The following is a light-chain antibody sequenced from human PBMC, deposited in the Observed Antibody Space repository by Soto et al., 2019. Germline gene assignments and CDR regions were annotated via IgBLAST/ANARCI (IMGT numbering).Light chain of an antibody. J-gene: IGLJ3*02. CDR1: SGYSTYA. V-gene: IGLV4-69*01. CDR2: INYDGTH. Sequence: QLVLTQSPSASASLGASVKITCTLSSGYSTYAIAWHQQQSEKGPRFLMKINYDGTHSKGDGFFDRFSGSSSGAERHLTISRLQSEDEADYYCQSLGTGIQVFGGGTQLTVL. CDR3: QSLGTGIQV.